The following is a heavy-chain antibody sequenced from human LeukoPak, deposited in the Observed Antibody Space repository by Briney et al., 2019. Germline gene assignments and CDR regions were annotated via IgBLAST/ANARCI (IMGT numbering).Heavy chain of an antibody. Sequence: GGSLRLSCAASGFTFSSYSMNWVRQAPGKGLEWVSYISFSSSTIYYADSVKGRFTISRDNAKNSLYLQMNSLRAEDTAVYYCARGGLISLANTPLGAFDMGPRDNGLRLF. V-gene: IGHV3-48*01. CDR1: GFTFSSYS. J-gene: IGHJ3*02. CDR2: ISFSSSTI. D-gene: IGHD5-12*01. CDR3: ARGGLISLANTPLGAFD.